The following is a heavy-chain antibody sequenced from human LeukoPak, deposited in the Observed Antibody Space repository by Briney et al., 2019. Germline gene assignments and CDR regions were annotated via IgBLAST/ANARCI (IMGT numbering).Heavy chain of an antibody. CDR1: GYTFTSYG. CDR3: ARVDLYYYYYYMDV. Sequence: GASVKVSCKASGYTFTSYGISWVRQAPGQGLEWMGWISAYNGNTYYAQKLQGRVTMTTDTSTSTAYMELRSLRSDDTAVYYCARVDLYYYYYYMDVWGKGTTVTVSS. J-gene: IGHJ6*03. CDR2: ISAYNGNT. D-gene: IGHD3/OR15-3a*01. V-gene: IGHV1-18*01.